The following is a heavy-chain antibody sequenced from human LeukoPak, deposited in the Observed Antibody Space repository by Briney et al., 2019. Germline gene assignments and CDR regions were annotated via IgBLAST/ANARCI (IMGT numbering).Heavy chain of an antibody. D-gene: IGHD6-13*01. CDR2: IIPIFGTA. CDR1: GGTFSSYA. Sequence: ASVKASCKASGGTFSSYAISWVRQAPGQGLEWMGGIIPIFGTANYAQKFQGRVTITTDESTSTAYMELSSLRSEDTAVYYCASSIAAAAPADYWGQGTLVTVSS. CDR3: ASSIAAAAPADY. J-gene: IGHJ4*02. V-gene: IGHV1-69*05.